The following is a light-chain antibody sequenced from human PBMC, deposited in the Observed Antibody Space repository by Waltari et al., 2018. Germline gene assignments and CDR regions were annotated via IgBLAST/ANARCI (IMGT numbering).Light chain of an antibody. CDR3: QQSYSTPVT. CDR2: AAS. CDR1: QSSSSY. Sequence: DIQMTQSPSSLSASVGDRVTITCRASQSSSSYLNWYQQKPGKAPKLLIYAASSLQSGVPSRFSCSGSGTDFTLTISSLQPEDFATYYCQQSYSTPVTFGQGTKLEIK. J-gene: IGKJ2*01. V-gene: IGKV1-39*01.